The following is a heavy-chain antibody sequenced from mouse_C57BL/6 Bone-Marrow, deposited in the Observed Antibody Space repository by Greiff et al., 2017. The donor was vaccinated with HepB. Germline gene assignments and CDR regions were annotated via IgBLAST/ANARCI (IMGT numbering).Heavy chain of an antibody. CDR2: IYPGDGDT. V-gene: IGHV1-80*01. Sequence: QVQLQQSGAELVKPGASVKISCKASGYAFSSYWMNWVKQRPGKGLEWIGQIYPGDGDTNYNGKFKGKATLTADKSSSTAYMQLSSLTSEDAAVYFCARGGYYYGSSYDCDYWGQGTTLTVSS. J-gene: IGHJ2*01. CDR3: ARGGYYYGSSYDCDY. CDR1: GYAFSSYW. D-gene: IGHD1-1*01.